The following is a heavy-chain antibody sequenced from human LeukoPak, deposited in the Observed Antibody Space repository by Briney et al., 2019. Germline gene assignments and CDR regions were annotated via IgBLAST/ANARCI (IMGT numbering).Heavy chain of an antibody. CDR2: INHSGSA. Sequence: SETLSLTCAVSGGSFSGYYWTWIRQPPRKGLEWIGEINHSGSANYSPSLSSRVTISLDMSESQFSLKLTSVTAADTAVYYCARGQGTVTTHWGQGTLVTVSS. J-gene: IGHJ4*02. CDR3: ARGQGTVTTH. V-gene: IGHV4-34*01. D-gene: IGHD4-17*01. CDR1: GGSFSGYY.